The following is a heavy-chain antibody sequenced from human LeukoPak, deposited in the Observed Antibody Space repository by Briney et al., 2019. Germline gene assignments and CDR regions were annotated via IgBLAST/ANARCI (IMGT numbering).Heavy chain of an antibody. CDR3: ARAIYVWGSFPPWDY. CDR1: GFTFDDYG. V-gene: IGHV3-20*04. Sequence: GGSLRLSCAASGFTFDDYGMSWVRQAPGKGLEWVSGINGNGATTGYVDSVKGRFTISRDNAKNSLYLQMNSLRAEDTALYYCARAIYVWGSFPPWDYWGQGTLVTVSS. D-gene: IGHD3-16*01. J-gene: IGHJ4*02. CDR2: INGNGATT.